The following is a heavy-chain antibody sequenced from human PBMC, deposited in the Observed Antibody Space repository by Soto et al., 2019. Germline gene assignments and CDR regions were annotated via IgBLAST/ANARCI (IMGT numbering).Heavy chain of an antibody. D-gene: IGHD1-26*01. Sequence: EVQLVESGGGLVQPGGSLRLSCAASGFTVSNNYINWVRQAPGKGLEWVSVIYSGGSTYYADSVKGRFTISRDNSKNKLYLQNNCLRAEDTAVYYWSRGGPPASSWVDPWGQGTLVTVSS. CDR2: IYSGGST. CDR3: SRGGPPASSWVDP. V-gene: IGHV3-66*01. J-gene: IGHJ5*02. CDR1: GFTVSNNY.